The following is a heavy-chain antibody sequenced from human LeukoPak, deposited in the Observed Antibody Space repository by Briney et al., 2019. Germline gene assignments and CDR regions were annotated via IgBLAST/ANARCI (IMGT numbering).Heavy chain of an antibody. V-gene: IGHV4-34*01. Sequence: SETLSLTCAVSGGAFSGYYWSWIRQPPGKGLEWIGEINHSGSTNYNPSLKSRVTMSVDTSKNQFSLKLSSVTAADTAVYYCARRIAAAGFDYWGQGTLVTVSS. J-gene: IGHJ4*02. D-gene: IGHD6-13*01. CDR1: GGAFSGYY. CDR3: ARRIAAAGFDY. CDR2: INHSGST.